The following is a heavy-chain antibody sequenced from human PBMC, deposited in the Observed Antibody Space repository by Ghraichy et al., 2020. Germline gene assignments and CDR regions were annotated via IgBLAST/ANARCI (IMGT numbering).Heavy chain of an antibody. Sequence: ASVKVSCKASGYTFTGYYMHWVRQAPGQGLEWMGWINPNSGGTNYAQKFQGWVTMTRDTSISTAYMELSRLRSDDTAVYYCAREVVVVPAAHNYGMDVWGQGTTVTVSS. CDR2: INPNSGGT. CDR3: AREVVVVPAAHNYGMDV. V-gene: IGHV1-2*04. J-gene: IGHJ6*02. D-gene: IGHD2-2*01. CDR1: GYTFTGYY.